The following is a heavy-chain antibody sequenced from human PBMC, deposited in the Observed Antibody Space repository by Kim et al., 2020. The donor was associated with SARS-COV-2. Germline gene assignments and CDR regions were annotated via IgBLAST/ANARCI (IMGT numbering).Heavy chain of an antibody. CDR1: GFTFGDYA. CDR2: IRSKAYGGTT. CDR3: TRDLYNWNETYYYYYGMDV. D-gene: IGHD1-20*01. Sequence: GGSLRLSCTASGFTFGDYAMSWVRQAPGKGLEWVGFIRSKAYGGTTEYAASVKGRFTISRDDSKSIAYLQMNSLKTEDTAVYYCTRDLYNWNETYYYYYGMDVWGQGTTVTVSS. V-gene: IGHV3-49*04. J-gene: IGHJ6*02.